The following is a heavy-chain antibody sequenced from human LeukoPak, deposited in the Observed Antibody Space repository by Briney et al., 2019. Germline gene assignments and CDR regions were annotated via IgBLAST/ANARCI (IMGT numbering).Heavy chain of an antibody. D-gene: IGHD6-19*01. CDR1: GASINNYY. J-gene: IGHJ4*02. V-gene: IGHV4-59*08. CDR2: IYYSGST. CDR3: ARRVGAVAGTGSFDY. Sequence: SETLSLTCTVSGASINNYYWSWIRQPPGKGLEWIGYIYYSGSTNYNTSLKSRVTISVDTSKKQFSLKLSSVTAADTAVYYCARRVGAVAGTGSFDYWGQGTLVTVSS.